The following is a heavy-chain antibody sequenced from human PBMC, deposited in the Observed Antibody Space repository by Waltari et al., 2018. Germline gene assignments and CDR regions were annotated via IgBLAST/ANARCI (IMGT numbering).Heavy chain of an antibody. V-gene: IGHV1-69*14. J-gene: IGHJ4*02. CDR3: ARDRANYYDSSGYTFDY. CDR2: IIPIFGTA. Sequence: QLQLVQSGAEVKKPGPSVQVPCKASVCTFRSHAISWVLQALAQGLEWMGGIIPIFGTANYAQKFQGRVTITADKSTSTAYMELSSLRSEDTAVYYCARDRANYYDSSGYTFDYWGQGTLVTVSS. CDR1: VCTFRSHA. D-gene: IGHD3-22*01.